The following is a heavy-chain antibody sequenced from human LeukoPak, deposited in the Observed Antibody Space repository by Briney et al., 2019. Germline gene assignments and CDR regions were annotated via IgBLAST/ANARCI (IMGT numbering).Heavy chain of an antibody. CDR2: ISSSGSTI. J-gene: IGHJ6*02. CDR3: ARPQIGAGSRGGYYYYGMDV. V-gene: IGHV3-11*04. D-gene: IGHD6-19*01. CDR1: GFTFSDFY. Sequence: GGSLRLSCAASGFTFSDFYMSWIRQAPGKGLEWVSYISSSGSTIYYADSVKGRFTISRDNARNSLHLQMNSLRAEDTAVYYCARPQIGAGSRGGYYYYGMDVWGQGTTVTVSS.